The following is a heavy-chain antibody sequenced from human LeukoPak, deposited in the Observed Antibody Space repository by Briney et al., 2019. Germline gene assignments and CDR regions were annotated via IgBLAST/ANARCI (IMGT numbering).Heavy chain of an antibody. CDR2: INPSGGST. J-gene: IGHJ5*02. V-gene: IGHV1-46*01. CDR1: GYTFTSYY. D-gene: IGHD6-13*01. Sequence: ASVKVSCKVSGYTFTSYYMHWVRQAPGQGLEWMGIINPSGGSTSYAQKFQGRVTMTRDTSTSTVYMELSSLRSEDTAVYYCARAPSSSWYRSFRWFDPWGQGTLVTVSS. CDR3: ARAPSSSWYRSFRWFDP.